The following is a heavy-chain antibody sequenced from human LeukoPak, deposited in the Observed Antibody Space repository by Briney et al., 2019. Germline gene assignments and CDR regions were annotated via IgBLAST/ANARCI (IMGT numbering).Heavy chain of an antibody. CDR1: GYTFTSYY. V-gene: IGHV1-46*01. D-gene: IGHD2-21*01. CDR2: INPSGGST. Sequence: ASVKVSCKASGYTFTSYYMHWVRQAPGQGLEWMGIINPSGGSTSYAQKFQGRVTITADESTSTAYMELSSLRSEDTAVYYCARAEIKYCGGDCYSGVFDYWGQGTLVTVSS. J-gene: IGHJ4*02. CDR3: ARAEIKYCGGDCYSGVFDY.